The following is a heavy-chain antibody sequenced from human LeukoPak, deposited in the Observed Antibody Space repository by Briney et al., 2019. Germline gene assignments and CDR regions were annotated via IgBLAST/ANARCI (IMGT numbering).Heavy chain of an antibody. CDR2: IHYSGST. V-gene: IGHV4-59*01. J-gene: IGHJ4*02. Sequence: SETLSLTCTVSGGSITNYYWSWIRRPPGKGLEYIGYIHYSGSTNYNPSLKSRVTISVDTSKNQFSLKLNSVTAADTAVYYCARGAAATYWGQGALVTVSS. CDR1: GGSITNYY. D-gene: IGHD2-15*01. CDR3: ARGAAATY.